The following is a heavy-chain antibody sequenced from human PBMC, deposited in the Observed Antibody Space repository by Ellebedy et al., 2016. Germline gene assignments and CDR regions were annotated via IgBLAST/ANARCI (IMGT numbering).Heavy chain of an antibody. D-gene: IGHD6-19*01. CDR1: GGSISSYY. V-gene: IGHV4-59*08. Sequence: SETLSLTCTVSGGSISSYYWSWIRQPPGKGLEWIGYIYYSGSTNYNPSLKSRVTISVDTSKNQFSLKLSSVTAADTAVYYCARPQGYSSGWGYFDYWGQGTLVTVSS. CDR2: IYYSGST. CDR3: ARPQGYSSGWGYFDY. J-gene: IGHJ4*02.